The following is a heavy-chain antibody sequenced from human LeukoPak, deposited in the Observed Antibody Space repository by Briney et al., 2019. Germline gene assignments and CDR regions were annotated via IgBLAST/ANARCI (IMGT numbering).Heavy chain of an antibody. Sequence: TLCLPYAVSIHSLSSQNRNWVPQPPGKGLMEVGDIYDSGSPNYNPSLKSRVTISVDTSKNQFSLKLSSVTAADTAVYYCARVDSSGYYTFFDYWGQGTLVTVSS. D-gene: IGHD3-22*01. V-gene: IGHV4-59*11. J-gene: IGHJ4*02. CDR3: ARVDSSGYYTFFDY. CDR2: IYDSGSP. CDR1: IHSLSSQN.